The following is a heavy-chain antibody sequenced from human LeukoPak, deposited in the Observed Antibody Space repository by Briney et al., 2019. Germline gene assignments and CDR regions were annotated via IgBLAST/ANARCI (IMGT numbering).Heavy chain of an antibody. V-gene: IGHV3-23*01. D-gene: IGHD6-6*01. J-gene: IGHJ4*02. CDR1: EFTFSNYA. CDR2: ISGGGGST. CDR3: ARDRSSRTSFDY. Sequence: GGSLRLSCAASEFTFSNYAMNWVRQAPGKGLEWVSGISGGGGSTYYAASVKGRFTISRDNSKNTLYLQMDSLRAEDTAVYYCARDRSSRTSFDYWGQGTLVTVSS.